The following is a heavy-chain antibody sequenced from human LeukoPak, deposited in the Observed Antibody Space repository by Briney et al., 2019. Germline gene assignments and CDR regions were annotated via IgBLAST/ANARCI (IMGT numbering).Heavy chain of an antibody. J-gene: IGHJ4*02. Sequence: GGSLRLSCAASVFTFSSYGMHWVRQAPGKGLEWVSYISRTSHTIYYADSVKGRFTISRDNAKNSLYLQMNSLRDEDTAVYYCARSTYYYDSSGYLYPSFFDYWGQGNLVTVSS. V-gene: IGHV3-48*02. CDR1: VFTFSSYG. CDR2: ISRTSHTI. CDR3: ARSTYYYDSSGYLYPSFFDY. D-gene: IGHD3-22*01.